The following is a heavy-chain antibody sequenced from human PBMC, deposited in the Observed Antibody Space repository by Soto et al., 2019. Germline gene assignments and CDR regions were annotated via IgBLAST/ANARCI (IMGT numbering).Heavy chain of an antibody. CDR3: ARLPPATAMCYYYGMDV. CDR2: IYYGGST. V-gene: IGHV4-59*01. D-gene: IGHD2-2*01. Sequence: SETLSLTCTVSGGSISSYYWSWIRQPPGKGLEWIGYIYYGGSTNYNPSLKSRVTISVDTSKNQFSLKLSSVTAADTAVYYCARLPPATAMCYYYGMDVWGQGTTVTVSS. CDR1: GGSISSYY. J-gene: IGHJ6*02.